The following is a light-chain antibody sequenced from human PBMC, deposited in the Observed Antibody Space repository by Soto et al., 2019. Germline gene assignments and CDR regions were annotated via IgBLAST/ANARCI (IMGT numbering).Light chain of an antibody. CDR2: GAS. CDR1: QSVGSN. CDR3: QQYNVWPLT. Sequence: EIVMTQSAATLSVSPGERATLSCRPSQSVGSNLAWYQQKPGQAPRLLIYGASTRATGIPARFSGSGSGTEFTLTISSLQSEDFAVYYCQQYNVWPLTFGGGTKVEI. V-gene: IGKV3-15*01. J-gene: IGKJ4*01.